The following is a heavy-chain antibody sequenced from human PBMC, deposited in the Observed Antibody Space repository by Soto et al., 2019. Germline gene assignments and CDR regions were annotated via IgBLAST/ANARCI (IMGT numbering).Heavy chain of an antibody. CDR2: IIPIFGTA. CDR3: ARPPFPSDTVVVENY. Sequence: GASVKVSCKASGGTFSSYAISWVRQAPGQGLEWMGGIIPIFGTANYAQKFQGRVTITADESTSTAYMELSSLRSEDTAVYYCARPPFPSDTVVVENYWGQGTLVTVSS. D-gene: IGHD3-22*01. V-gene: IGHV1-69*13. CDR1: GGTFSSYA. J-gene: IGHJ4*02.